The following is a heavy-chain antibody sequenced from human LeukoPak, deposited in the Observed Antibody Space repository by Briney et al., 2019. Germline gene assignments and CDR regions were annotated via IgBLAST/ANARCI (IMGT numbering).Heavy chain of an antibody. CDR1: GFTVGSNY. D-gene: IGHD3-9*01. CDR2: ISSSSSYI. CDR3: ARDVDYDILTGYYRYFDY. J-gene: IGHJ4*02. Sequence: GGSLRLSCAASGFTVGSNYMSWVRQAPGKGLEWVSSISSSSSYIYYADSVKGRFTISRDNAKNSLYLQMNSLRAEDTAVYYCARDVDYDILTGYYRYFDYWGQGTLVTVSS. V-gene: IGHV3-21*04.